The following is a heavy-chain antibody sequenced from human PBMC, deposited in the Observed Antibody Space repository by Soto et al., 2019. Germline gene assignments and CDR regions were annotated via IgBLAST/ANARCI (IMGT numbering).Heavy chain of an antibody. CDR1: GGTFSSYA. Sequence: SVKVSCKASGGTFSSYAISWVRQAPGQGLEWMGGIIPIFGTANYAQKFQGRVTITADESTSTAYMELSSLRSEDTAVYYCARDDGGTAMNTKSPNYYYYYGMDVWGQGTTVTVSS. CDR2: IIPIFGTA. V-gene: IGHV1-69*13. CDR3: ARDDGGTAMNTKSPNYYYYYGMDV. J-gene: IGHJ6*02. D-gene: IGHD5-18*01.